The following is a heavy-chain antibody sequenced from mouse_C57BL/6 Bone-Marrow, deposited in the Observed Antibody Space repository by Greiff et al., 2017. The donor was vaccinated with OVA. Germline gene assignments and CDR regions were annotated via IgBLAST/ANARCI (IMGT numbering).Heavy chain of an antibody. CDR3: GRDGNCVYWYFDV. CDR2: IYPRSGNT. D-gene: IGHD2-1*01. Sequence: VKLQQSGAELARPGASVKLSCKASGYTFTSSGISWVKQRTGQGLEWIGEIYPRSGNTYYNEKLKGKATLTADKSSSTAYMELRSLTSEDSAVYFCGRDGNCVYWYFDVWGTGTTVTVSS. J-gene: IGHJ1*03. CDR1: GYTFTSSG. V-gene: IGHV1-81*01.